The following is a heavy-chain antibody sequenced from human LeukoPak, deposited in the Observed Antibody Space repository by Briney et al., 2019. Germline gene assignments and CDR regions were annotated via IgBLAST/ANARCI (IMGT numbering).Heavy chain of an antibody. Sequence: ASVKVSCKASGYTFTSYGISWVRQAPGQGLEWMGWISAYNGNTNYAQKLQGRVTMTTDTSTSTAYMELRSLRSDDTALYYCATDMGYYYDVSGPTSWGQGTLVTVSS. D-gene: IGHD3-22*01. J-gene: IGHJ5*02. V-gene: IGHV1-18*01. CDR2: ISAYNGNT. CDR1: GYTFTSYG. CDR3: ATDMGYYYDVSGPTS.